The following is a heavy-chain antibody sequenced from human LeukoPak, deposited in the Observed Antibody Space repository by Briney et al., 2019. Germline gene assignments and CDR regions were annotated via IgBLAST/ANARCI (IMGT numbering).Heavy chain of an antibody. CDR1: GLTFSSYW. J-gene: IGHJ4*02. V-gene: IGHV3-7*04. Sequence: GGTLRHYCAASGLTFSSYWMSLVRQAPGKGLEWVANIKQDGSEKYYVDSVKGRFTISRDNAKNSLYLQMNSLRAEDTAVYYCARGSWFLDYWGQGTLVTVSS. D-gene: IGHD6-13*01. CDR3: ARGSWFLDY. CDR2: IKQDGSEK.